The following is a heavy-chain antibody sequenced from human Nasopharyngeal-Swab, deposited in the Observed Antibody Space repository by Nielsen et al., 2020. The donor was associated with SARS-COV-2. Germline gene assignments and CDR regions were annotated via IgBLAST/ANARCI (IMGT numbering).Heavy chain of an antibody. CDR1: GGSISSGDYY. Sequence: SETLSLTCTVSGGSISSGDYYWSWIRQPPGKGLEWIGYIYYSGSTYYNPPLKSRVTISVDTSKNQFSLKLSSVTAADTAVYYCARTPPHYDFWSGYPGWFDPWGQGTLVTVSS. J-gene: IGHJ5*02. CDR3: ARTPPHYDFWSGYPGWFDP. CDR2: IYYSGST. V-gene: IGHV4-30-4*01. D-gene: IGHD3-3*01.